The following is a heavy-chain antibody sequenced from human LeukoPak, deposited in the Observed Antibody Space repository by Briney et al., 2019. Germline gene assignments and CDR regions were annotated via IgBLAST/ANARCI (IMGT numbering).Heavy chain of an antibody. CDR3: ARDGRHGYFDY. CDR1: GGSISSYY. J-gene: IGHJ4*02. D-gene: IGHD4-17*01. Sequence: SETLSLTCTVSGGSISSYYWSWIRQPPGKGLEWIGYIYYSGSTNYNPSLKSRVTISVDTSKNQFSLKLSSVTAADTAVYYCARDGRHGYFDYWGQGTLVTVSS. CDR2: IYYSGST. V-gene: IGHV4-59*01.